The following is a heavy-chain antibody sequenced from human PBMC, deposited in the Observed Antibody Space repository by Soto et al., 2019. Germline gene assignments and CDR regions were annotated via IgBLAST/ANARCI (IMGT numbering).Heavy chain of an antibody. V-gene: IGHV3-30-3*01. J-gene: IGHJ4*02. CDR2: ISYDGSNK. CDR1: GFTFNTYA. CDR3: AAHFDY. Sequence: QVQLVESGGGVVQPGRALRLSCAASGFTFNTYALHWVRQAPGKGLEWVAVISYDGSNKFYADSVKGRFTISRDNSKDALYLQMNSLRPEDTAVYYCAAHFDYWGQGALVTVSS.